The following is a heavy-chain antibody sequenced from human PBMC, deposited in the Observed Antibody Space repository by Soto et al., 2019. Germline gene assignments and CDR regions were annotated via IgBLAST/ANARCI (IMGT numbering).Heavy chain of an antibody. D-gene: IGHD6-13*01. V-gene: IGHV3-30*18. J-gene: IGHJ4*02. Sequence: GGSLRLSCAASGFTFSSYGMHWVRQAPGKGLEWVAVISYDGSNKYYADSVKGRFTISRDNSKNTLYLQMNSLRAEDTAVYYRAKPRSLSSSWSLDYWGQGTLVTVSS. CDR1: GFTFSSYG. CDR3: AKPRSLSSSWSLDY. CDR2: ISYDGSNK.